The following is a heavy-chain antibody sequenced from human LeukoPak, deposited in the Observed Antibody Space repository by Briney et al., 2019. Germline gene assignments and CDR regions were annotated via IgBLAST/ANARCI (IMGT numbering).Heavy chain of an antibody. CDR2: IKQDGSEK. CDR3: VRVGFYSAN. Sequence: GGSLRLSCAASGFIFSSYWMSWVRQAPGIGLEWVANIKQDGSEKNYVDSVKGRFTISRDNAKNSLYLRMNSLRAEDTAVYYCVRVGFYSANWGQGTLVTVSS. CDR1: GFIFSSYW. V-gene: IGHV3-7*04. D-gene: IGHD5-12*01. J-gene: IGHJ4*02.